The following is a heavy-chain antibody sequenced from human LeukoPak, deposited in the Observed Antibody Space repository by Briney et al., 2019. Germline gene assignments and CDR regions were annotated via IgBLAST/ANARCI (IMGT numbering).Heavy chain of an antibody. J-gene: IGHJ4*02. CDR3: ASWRCSSTSCYALFDY. CDR1: GGTFSIYA. Sequence: SVTVSFTASGGTFSIYAISWVRQAPGQGLEWMGGIIPIFGTANYAQKFQGRVTITTDESTSTAYMELSSLRPEDTDVYYCASWRCSSTSCYALFDYWGQGTLVTVSS. D-gene: IGHD2-2*01. CDR2: IIPIFGTA. V-gene: IGHV1-69*05.